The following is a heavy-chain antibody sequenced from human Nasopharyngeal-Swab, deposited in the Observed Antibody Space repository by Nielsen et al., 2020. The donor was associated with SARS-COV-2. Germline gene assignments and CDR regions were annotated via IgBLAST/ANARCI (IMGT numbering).Heavy chain of an antibody. CDR3: ASGGVYTSALFDY. Sequence: ASVKVSCKASGYTFRGYYMHWVRQAPGQGLEWLGWIYPDTGGTNYAQKFQGRVTMTRDTSTGPAYMELRRLTSDDTAVYFCASGGVYTSALFDYWGQGTLVTVSS. J-gene: IGHJ4*02. D-gene: IGHD3-16*01. CDR1: GYTFRGYY. CDR2: IYPDTGGT. V-gene: IGHV1-2*02.